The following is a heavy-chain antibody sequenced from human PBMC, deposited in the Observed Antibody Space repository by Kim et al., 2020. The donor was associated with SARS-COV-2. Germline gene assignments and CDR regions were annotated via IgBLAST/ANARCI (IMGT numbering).Heavy chain of an antibody. V-gene: IGHV1-2*02. D-gene: IGHD3-3*01. CDR2: INPNSGGT. CDR3: ARENLEWLLRLRGWFDP. CDR1: GYTFTGYY. Sequence: ASVKVSCKASGYTFTGYYMHWVRQAPGQGLEWMGWINPNSGGTNYAQKFQGRVTMTRDTSISTAYMELSRLRSDDTAVYYCARENLEWLLRLRGWFDPWGQGTLVTVSS. J-gene: IGHJ5*02.